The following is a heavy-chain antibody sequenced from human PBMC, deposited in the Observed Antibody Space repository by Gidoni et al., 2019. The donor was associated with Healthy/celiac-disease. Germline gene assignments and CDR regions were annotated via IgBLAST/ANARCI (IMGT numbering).Heavy chain of an antibody. CDR2: VSAYNGNT. Sequence: QVQLVQSGAEVKTPGASVKVSCKASGYTFTSYGISWVRQAPGQGLEWMGWVSAYNGNTNYAQKLQGRVTMTTDTSTSTAYMELRSLRSDNTAVYYCARSRITIFGVVNQELDYWGQGTLVTVSS. J-gene: IGHJ4*02. V-gene: IGHV1-18*01. CDR1: GYTFTSYG. CDR3: ARSRITIFGVVNQELDY. D-gene: IGHD3-3*01.